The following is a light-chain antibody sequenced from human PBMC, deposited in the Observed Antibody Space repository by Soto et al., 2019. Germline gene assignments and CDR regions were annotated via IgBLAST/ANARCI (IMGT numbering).Light chain of an antibody. CDR3: QHRSNWPT. CDR1: QSVSSY. J-gene: IGKJ4*01. Sequence: EIVLTQSPATLSLSPGERATLSCRASQSVSSYLAWYQQKPGQAPRLLIYDASNRATGIPARFSGRGSGTDFTLTIGSLEPEDFAVYYCQHRSNWPTFGGGTKVEI. CDR2: DAS. V-gene: IGKV3-11*01.